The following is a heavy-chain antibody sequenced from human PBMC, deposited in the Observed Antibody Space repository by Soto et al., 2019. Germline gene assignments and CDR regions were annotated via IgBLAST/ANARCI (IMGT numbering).Heavy chain of an antibody. CDR3: AKGGYTSYYDY. J-gene: IGHJ4*02. V-gene: IGHV3-23*01. CDR2: IRASGDST. CDR1: GSTFRNYA. D-gene: IGHD5-18*01. Sequence: EVQLLESGEGLVKPGGSLRLSCAASGSTFRNYALPWSRQAPGKGLEWVSTIRASGDSTYYADSVKGRITISRDNSKNTVYLQMNTLEAEDTAVYFCAKGGYTSYYDYWGQGILVTVSS.